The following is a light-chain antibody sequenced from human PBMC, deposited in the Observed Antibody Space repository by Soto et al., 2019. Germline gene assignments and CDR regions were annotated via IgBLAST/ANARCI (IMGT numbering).Light chain of an antibody. CDR2: AAS. CDR3: QQSYGSPPYT. Sequence: DIQMTQSPSSLSASVGDRVTIACRASQSIANFLNWYQQKPGKAPNLLIYAASNLQSGVPSRFSGSGSGTDFTLTISSLQPEDFGTYYCQQSYGSPPYTFGQGPKVDIK. CDR1: QSIANF. V-gene: IGKV1-39*01. J-gene: IGKJ2*01.